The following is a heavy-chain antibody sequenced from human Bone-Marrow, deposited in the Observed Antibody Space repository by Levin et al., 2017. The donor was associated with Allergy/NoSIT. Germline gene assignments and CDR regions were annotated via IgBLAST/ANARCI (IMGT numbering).Heavy chain of an antibody. Sequence: SLKISCAASGFTFEDYAMHWVRQAPGKGLEWVSGVKWNGDFTGYADSVKGRFTISRDNARNTLYLQMNSLRIEDTAFYFCAKDMSALAAAGDFDYWGQGILVTVSS. D-gene: IGHD6-13*01. J-gene: IGHJ4*02. CDR1: GFTFEDYA. CDR3: AKDMSALAAAGDFDY. CDR2: VKWNGDFT. V-gene: IGHV3-9*01.